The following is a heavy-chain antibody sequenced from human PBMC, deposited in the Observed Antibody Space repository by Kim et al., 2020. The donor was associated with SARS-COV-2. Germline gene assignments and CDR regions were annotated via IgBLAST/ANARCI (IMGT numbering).Heavy chain of an antibody. J-gene: IGHJ4*02. Sequence: ADTVRGRFTISRDNAGNSLYLQMSTLRAEDTAIYYCARVLYGAGSHYYFDLWGQGTLVTVSS. V-gene: IGHV3-11*05. CDR3: ARVLYGAGSHYYFDL. D-gene: IGHD3-10*01.